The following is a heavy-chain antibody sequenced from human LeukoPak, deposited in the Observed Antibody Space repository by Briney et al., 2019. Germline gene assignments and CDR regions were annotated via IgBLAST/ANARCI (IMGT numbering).Heavy chain of an antibody. Sequence: PGGSLRLSCAASGFTVSSNYMSWVRQAPGKGLEWVSVIYSGGSTYYADSVRGRFSISRDSSKNTVYLQMNSLRDEDTAVYYCARARPWDSSRSYYFGMDVWGHGTTVTVSS. J-gene: IGHJ6*02. CDR2: IYSGGST. D-gene: IGHD3-22*01. V-gene: IGHV3-53*01. CDR1: GFTVSSNY. CDR3: ARARPWDSSRSYYFGMDV.